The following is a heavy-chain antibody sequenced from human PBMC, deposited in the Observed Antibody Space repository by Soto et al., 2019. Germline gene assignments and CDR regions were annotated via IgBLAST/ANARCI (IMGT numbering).Heavy chain of an antibody. J-gene: IGHJ3*02. CDR1: GYSFTSYW. CDR2: IYPGDSDT. V-gene: IGHV5-51*01. D-gene: IGHD2-15*01. CDR3: ARLKRYCSGGSCDDFENDAFDI. Sequence: GESVKISCXGSGYSFTSYWIGWVRQMPAQGLEWMGIIYPGDSDTRYSPSFQGQVTISADKSISTAYLQWSSLKASDTAMYYCARLKRYCSGGSCDDFENDAFDIWGQGTMVTVSS.